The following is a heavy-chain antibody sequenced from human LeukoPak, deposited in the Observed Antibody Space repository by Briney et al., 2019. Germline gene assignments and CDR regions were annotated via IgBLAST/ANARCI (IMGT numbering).Heavy chain of an antibody. CDR2: IIPILGIA. J-gene: IGHJ6*02. CDR3: ARHIVATIDPRPGDGMDV. V-gene: IGHV1-69*04. CDR1: GGTFSSYA. Sequence: EASVKVSCKASGGTFSSYAISWVRQAPGQGLEWMGRIIPILGIANYAQKFQGRVTITADKSTSTAYMELSSLRSEDTAVYYCARHIVATIDPRPGDGMDVRGQGTTVTVSS. D-gene: IGHD5-12*01.